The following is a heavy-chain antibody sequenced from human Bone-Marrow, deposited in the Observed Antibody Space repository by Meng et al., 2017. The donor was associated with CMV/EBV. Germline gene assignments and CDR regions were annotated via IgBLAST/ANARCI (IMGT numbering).Heavy chain of an antibody. V-gene: IGHV1-18*01. CDR3: VRSSGWSLFDY. CDR1: GYSFINYG. Sequence: QIQRGHSGPELKKPGASVKVSCKTSGYSFINYGISWVRHVPGQGLEWMGWVNSKNEATNYARKFQGRVSMTRDTSISTAHMELSRLMSDDTAVYYCVRSSGWSLFDYWGQGTLVTGSS. D-gene: IGHD6-19*01. J-gene: IGHJ4*02. CDR2: VNSKNEAT.